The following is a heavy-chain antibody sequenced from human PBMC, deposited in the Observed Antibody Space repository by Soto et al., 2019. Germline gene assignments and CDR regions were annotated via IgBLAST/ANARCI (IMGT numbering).Heavy chain of an antibody. CDR2: IYYSGST. Sequence: PSETLSLTCTVSGGSISSSSYYWGWIRQPPGKGLEWIGSIYYSGSTYYNPSLKSRVTISVDTSKNQFSLKLNSVTAADTAVYYCARGAGQFDYWGQGTLVTVST. CDR3: ARGAGQFDY. CDR1: GGSISSSSYY. J-gene: IGHJ4*02. V-gene: IGHV4-39*07.